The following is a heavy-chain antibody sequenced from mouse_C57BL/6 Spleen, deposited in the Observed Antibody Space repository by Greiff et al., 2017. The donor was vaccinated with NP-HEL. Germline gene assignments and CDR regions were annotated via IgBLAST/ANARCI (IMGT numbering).Heavy chain of an antibody. D-gene: IGHD2-3*01. CDR2: IDPSDSYT. J-gene: IGHJ1*03. V-gene: IGHV1-69*01. CDR1: GYTFTSYW. Sequence: QVQLQQPGAELVMPGASVKLSCKASGYTFTSYWMHWVKQRPGQGLEWIGEIDPSDSYTNYNQKFKGKSTLTVDNSSSTAYMQLSSLTSEDSAVYYCARGDDGYPFYCYFDVWGTGTTVTVSS. CDR3: ARGDDGYPFYCYFDV.